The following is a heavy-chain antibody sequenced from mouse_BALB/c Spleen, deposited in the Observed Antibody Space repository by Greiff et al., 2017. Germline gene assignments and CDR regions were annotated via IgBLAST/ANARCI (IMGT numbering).Heavy chain of an antibody. CDR1: GYTFTSYT. CDR2: INPSSGYT. J-gene: IGHJ2*01. Sequence: VQLVESGAELARPGASVKMSCKASGYTFTSYTMHWVKQRPGQGLEWIGYINPSSGYTNYNQKFKDKATLTADKSSSTAYMQLSSLTSEDSAVYYCARGGYFDYWGQGTTLTVSS. CDR3: ARGGYFDY. V-gene: IGHV1-4*01.